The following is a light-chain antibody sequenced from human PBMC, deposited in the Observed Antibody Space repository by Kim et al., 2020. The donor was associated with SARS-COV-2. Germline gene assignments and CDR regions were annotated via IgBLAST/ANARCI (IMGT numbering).Light chain of an antibody. V-gene: IGLV2-14*04. J-gene: IGLJ1*01. CDR1: SSDVGSYKY. CDR2: DVT. Sequence: QSITLSCTGTSSDVGSYKYISWYQQRPGKAPKVMIYDVTNRPAGVSNRFSGSKSGNAASLTISGLQAEDEADYYCTSYTSSGTYVFGTGTKVTVL. CDR3: TSYTSSGTYV.